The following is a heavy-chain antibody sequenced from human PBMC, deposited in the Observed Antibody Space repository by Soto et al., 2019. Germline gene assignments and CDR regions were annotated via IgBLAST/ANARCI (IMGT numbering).Heavy chain of an antibody. Sequence: GGSLRLSCAASGFTFSSYEMNWVRQAPGKGLEWVSYISSSGSTIYYADSVKGRFTISRDNAKNSLYLQMNSLRAEDTAVYYCARSGATRLNWFDPWGNTVLKVLAETTDAFDIWGQGTMVTVSS. D-gene: IGHD2-8*01. CDR2: ISSSGSTI. CDR1: GFTFSSYE. V-gene: IGHV3-48*03. J-gene: IGHJ3*02. CDR3: ARSGATRLNWFDPWGNTVLKVLAETTDAFDI.